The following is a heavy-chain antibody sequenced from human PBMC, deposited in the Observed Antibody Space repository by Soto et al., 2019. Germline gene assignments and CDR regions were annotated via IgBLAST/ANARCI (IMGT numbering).Heavy chain of an antibody. J-gene: IGHJ3*02. D-gene: IGHD2-15*01. V-gene: IGHV1-69*04. Sequence: SVKVSCKASGGTFSSYTISWVRQAPGQGLEWMGRIIPILGIANYAQKFQGRVTITADKSTSTAYMELSSLRSEDTAVYYCARDLNCSGGSCYSYAFDIWGQGTMVTVSS. CDR3: ARDLNCSGGSCYSYAFDI. CDR1: GGTFSSYT. CDR2: IIPILGIA.